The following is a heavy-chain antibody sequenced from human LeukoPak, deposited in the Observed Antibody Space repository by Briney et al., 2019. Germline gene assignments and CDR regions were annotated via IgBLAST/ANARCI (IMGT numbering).Heavy chain of an antibody. Sequence: GGSLRLSCAASGFTFSSYWMHWVRQAPGKGLVWFSRINSDGSSTSYADSVKGRFTISRDNAKNTLYLQMNSLRAEDTAVYYCARGLYGDPVSGDYWGQGTLVTVSS. D-gene: IGHD4-17*01. V-gene: IGHV3-74*01. J-gene: IGHJ4*02. CDR3: ARGLYGDPVSGDY. CDR1: GFTFSSYW. CDR2: INSDGSST.